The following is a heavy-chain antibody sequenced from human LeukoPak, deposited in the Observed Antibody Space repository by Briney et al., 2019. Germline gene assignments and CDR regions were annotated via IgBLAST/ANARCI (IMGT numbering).Heavy chain of an antibody. Sequence: GESLKISCKDSGYSSTSYWIGWGRQLPGKGLEWMGIIYPDDSDLRYSPSFQGQVTISADKSISTAYLPWSSLRASDTAMHYCVRHTAHWGQGTLVTVSS. V-gene: IGHV5-51*01. CDR1: GYSSTSYW. J-gene: IGHJ4*02. CDR3: VRHTAH. D-gene: IGHD4-17*01. CDR2: IYPDDSDL.